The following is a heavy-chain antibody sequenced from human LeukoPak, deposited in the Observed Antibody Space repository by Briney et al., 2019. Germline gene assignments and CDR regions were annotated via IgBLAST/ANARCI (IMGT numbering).Heavy chain of an antibody. V-gene: IGHV3-23*01. Sequence: PGGSLRLSCAASGFTFSSYAMSWVRQAPGKGLEWVSAISGSGGSTYYADSVKGRFTISRDSAKNSLYLQMNSLRAEDTAVFYCARVQYSSSWFVDYWGQGTLVTVSS. CDR2: ISGSGGST. CDR1: GFTFSSYA. J-gene: IGHJ4*02. D-gene: IGHD6-13*01. CDR3: ARVQYSSSWFVDY.